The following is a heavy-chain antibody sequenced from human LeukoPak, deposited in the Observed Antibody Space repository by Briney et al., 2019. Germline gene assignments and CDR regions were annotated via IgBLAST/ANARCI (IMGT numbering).Heavy chain of an antibody. CDR3: AREGMVATFDY. J-gene: IGHJ4*02. D-gene: IGHD5-12*01. Sequence: GGSLRLSCAASGFTVSSNYMSWVRQAPGKGLECVSVIYSVAGTYYADSVKGRFTISRDNSKNTLYLQMNSLRAEDTAIYYCAREGMVATFDYWGQGTLVTVSS. V-gene: IGHV3-53*01. CDR1: GFTVSSNY. CDR2: IYSVAGT.